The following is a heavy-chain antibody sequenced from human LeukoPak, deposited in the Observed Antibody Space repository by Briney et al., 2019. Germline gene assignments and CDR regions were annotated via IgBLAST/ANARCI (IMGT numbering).Heavy chain of an antibody. CDR3: ARAVRYCSSTSCYTRVSYYFDN. J-gene: IGHJ4*02. CDR2: MNPNSGNT. Sequence: ASVKVSCKASGYTFTSYDINWVRQATGQGLEWMGWMNPNSGNTGYAQKFQGRVTITRNTSISTAYMELSSLRSEDTAVYYCARAVRYCSSTSCYTRVSYYFDNWGQGTLVTVSS. CDR1: GYTFTSYD. V-gene: IGHV1-8*03. D-gene: IGHD2-2*02.